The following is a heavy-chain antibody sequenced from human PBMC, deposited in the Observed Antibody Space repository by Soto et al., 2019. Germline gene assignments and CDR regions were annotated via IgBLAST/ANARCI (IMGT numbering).Heavy chain of an antibody. CDR1: GGSISSGGYY. V-gene: IGHV4-31*03. CDR2: IYYSGST. D-gene: IGHD3-10*01. CDR3: ARGARYYYGSGSYSDY. Sequence: SETLSLTCTVSGGSISSGGYYWSWIRQHPGKGLEWIGYIYYSGSTYYNPSLKSRVTISVDTSKNQFSLKLSSVTAADTAVYYCARGARYYYGSGSYSDYWGQGTLVTVSS. J-gene: IGHJ4*02.